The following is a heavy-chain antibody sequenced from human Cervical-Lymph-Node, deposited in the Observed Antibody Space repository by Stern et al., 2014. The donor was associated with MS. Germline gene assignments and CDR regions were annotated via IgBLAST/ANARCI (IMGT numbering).Heavy chain of an antibody. CDR1: GSNFTDYY. CDR3: STFVVY. J-gene: IGHJ4*02. V-gene: IGHV3-11*01. Sequence: VQLVESGGGLVKPGGSLRLSCTASGSNFTDYYINWIRQTPGKGLEWVSYISSSGTTIFYADSVKGRFSISRDNAKKSVYLEMNSLRAEDTAVYYCSTFVVYWGQGTLVTVSS. CDR2: ISSSGTTI.